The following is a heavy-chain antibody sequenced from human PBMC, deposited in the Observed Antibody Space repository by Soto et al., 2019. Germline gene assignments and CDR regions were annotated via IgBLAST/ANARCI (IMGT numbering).Heavy chain of an antibody. J-gene: IGHJ4*02. CDR3: ARAPRGNYGYPSYFDY. Sequence: SETLSLTCTVSGGSISNGAYYWSWIRQHKGKGLEWIVYIHYSGNTNYTPSLKSRVTISVDTSKNQFSLKLSSVTAADTAVYYCARAPRGNYGYPSYFDYWGQGTLVTVSS. CDR2: IHYSGNT. CDR1: GGSISNGAYY. D-gene: IGHD3-10*01. V-gene: IGHV4-61*08.